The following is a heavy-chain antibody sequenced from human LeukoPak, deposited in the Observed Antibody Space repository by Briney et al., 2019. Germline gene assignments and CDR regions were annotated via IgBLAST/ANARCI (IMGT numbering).Heavy chain of an antibody. CDR2: IYPDESNI. J-gene: IGHJ4*02. V-gene: IGHV5-51*01. CDR3: ARPPSRGYSSSFEY. Sequence: GESLKISCKGSGYSFPTYWIAWVRQMPGKGLEWMGIIYPDESNIRYSPSFQGQVTISADKSISTAYHQWSSLKASDTAMYYCARPPSRGYSSSFEYWGQGTLVTVSS. CDR1: GYSFPTYW. D-gene: IGHD2-2*03.